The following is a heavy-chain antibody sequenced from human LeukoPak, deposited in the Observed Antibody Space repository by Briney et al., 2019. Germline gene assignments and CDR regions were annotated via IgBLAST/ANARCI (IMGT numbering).Heavy chain of an antibody. D-gene: IGHD3-10*01. CDR1: GFTFSSYA. V-gene: IGHV3-23*01. Sequence: GGSLRLSCAASGFTFSSYAMSWVRQAPGKGLEWVSAISGSGGSTYYADSVKGRFTISRDNSKNTLYLQMNSLRAEDTAVYYYAKANVLLWFGEFRDWGQGTLVTVSS. CDR2: ISGSGGST. J-gene: IGHJ4*02. CDR3: AKANVLLWFGEFRD.